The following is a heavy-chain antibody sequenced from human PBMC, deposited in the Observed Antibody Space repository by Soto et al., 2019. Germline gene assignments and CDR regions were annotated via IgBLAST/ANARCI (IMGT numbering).Heavy chain of an antibody. CDR1: GFTFSSYS. J-gene: IGHJ5*02. CDR2: ISSSSSTI. Sequence: GSLRLSCAASGFTFSSYSMNWVRQAPGKGLEWVSYISSSSSTIYYADSVKGRFTISRDNAKNSLYLQMNSLRDEDTAVYYCARAPPLYCSGGSCNWFDPWGQGTLVTVSS. D-gene: IGHD2-15*01. CDR3: ARAPPLYCSGGSCNWFDP. V-gene: IGHV3-48*02.